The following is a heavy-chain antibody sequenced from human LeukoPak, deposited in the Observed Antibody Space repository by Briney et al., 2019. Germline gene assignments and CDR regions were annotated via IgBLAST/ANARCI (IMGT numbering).Heavy chain of an antibody. V-gene: IGHV3-9*03. Sequence: GGSLRLSCAASGFTFDDYAMHWVRQAPGKGLEWVSGISWNSGSIGYADSVKGRFTISRDNAKNSLYLQMNSLRAEDMALYYCAKDMGGMVATWYFDYWGQGTLVTVSS. CDR1: GFTFDDYA. J-gene: IGHJ4*02. D-gene: IGHD5-12*01. CDR2: ISWNSGSI. CDR3: AKDMGGMVATWYFDY.